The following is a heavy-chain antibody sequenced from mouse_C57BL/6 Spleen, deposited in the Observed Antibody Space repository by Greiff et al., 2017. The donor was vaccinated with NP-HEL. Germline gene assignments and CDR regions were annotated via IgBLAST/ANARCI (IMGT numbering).Heavy chain of an antibody. CDR2: IYPGDGDT. V-gene: IGHV1-80*01. Sequence: VQLQQSGAELVKPGASVKISCKASGYAFSSYWMNWVKQRPGKGLEWIGQIYPGDGDTNYNGKFKGKATLTADKSSSTAYMQLSSLTSEDAAVYVCARRGNYGAMDYWGQGTSVTVSS. J-gene: IGHJ4*01. CDR1: GYAFSSYW. D-gene: IGHD2-1*01. CDR3: ARRGNYGAMDY.